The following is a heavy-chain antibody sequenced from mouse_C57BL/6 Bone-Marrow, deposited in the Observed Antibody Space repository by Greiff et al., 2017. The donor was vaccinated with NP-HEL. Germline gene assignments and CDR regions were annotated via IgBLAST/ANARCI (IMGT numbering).Heavy chain of an antibody. CDR2: IDPANGNT. J-gene: IGHJ3*01. CDR1: GFNIKNTY. CDR3: DRPTGTGWFAY. V-gene: IGHV14-3*01. Sequence: VQLKQSVAELVRPGASVKLSCTASGFNIKNTYMHWVKQRPEQGLEWIGRIDPANGNTKYAPKFQGKATITADTASNTAYLQLSSRTSEDTAIYDCDRPTGTGWFAYWGRGTLVTVSA. D-gene: IGHD4-1*02.